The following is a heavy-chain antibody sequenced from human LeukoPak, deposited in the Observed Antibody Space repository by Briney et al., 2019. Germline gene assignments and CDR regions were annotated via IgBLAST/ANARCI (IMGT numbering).Heavy chain of an antibody. CDR3: ARDRVAAHRPYFDY. CDR1: GGSISGYY. D-gene: IGHD6-6*01. CDR2: IYTSGST. J-gene: IGHJ4*02. Sequence: PSETLSLTCSVSGGSISGYYWSWIRQPAGKGLEWIGRIYTSGSTNYNPSLKSRVTISVDTSKNQFSLKLSSVTAADTAVYYCARDRVAAHRPYFDYWGQGTLVTVSS. V-gene: IGHV4-4*07.